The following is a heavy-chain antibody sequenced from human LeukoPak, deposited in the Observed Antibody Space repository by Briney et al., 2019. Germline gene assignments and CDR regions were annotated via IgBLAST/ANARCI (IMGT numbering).Heavy chain of an antibody. CDR1: GGSFSGYY. Sequence: PSETLSLTCADYGGSFSGYYWSWIRQPPGKGLEWIGEINHSGSTNYNPSLKSRVTISVDTSKNQFSLKLSSVTAADTAVYYCARGGGPTMITFGGVIFDYWGQGTLVTVSS. CDR3: ARGGGPTMITFGGVIFDY. CDR2: INHSGST. V-gene: IGHV4-34*01. J-gene: IGHJ4*02. D-gene: IGHD3-16*01.